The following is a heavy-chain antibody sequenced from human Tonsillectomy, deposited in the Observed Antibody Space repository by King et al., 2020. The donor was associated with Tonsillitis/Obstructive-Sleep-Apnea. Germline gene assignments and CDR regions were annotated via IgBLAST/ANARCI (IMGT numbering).Heavy chain of an antibody. J-gene: IGHJ4*02. CDR3: ARHGSEMATILRFYFDY. Sequence: QLQESGPGLVKPSETLSLTCTVSGGSISSSSYYWGWIRQPPGKGLEWIGSINYSGSTYYNPSHKSRITISVDTSKNQFSLKLSSVTAADTAVYYCARHGSEMATILRFYFDYWGQGTLVTVSS. CDR1: GGSISSSSYY. V-gene: IGHV4-39*01. D-gene: IGHD5-24*01. CDR2: INYSGST.